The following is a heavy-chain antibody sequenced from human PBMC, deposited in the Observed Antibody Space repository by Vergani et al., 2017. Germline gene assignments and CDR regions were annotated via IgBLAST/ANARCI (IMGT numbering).Heavy chain of an antibody. CDR1: GGTFSSYA. CDR2: IIPIFGTA. CDR3: ARDRLDTAMVSGAFDI. J-gene: IGHJ3*02. V-gene: IGHV1-69*01. Sequence: QVQLVQSGAEVKKPGSSVKVSCKASGGTFSSYAISWVRQAPGQGLEWMGGIIPIFGTANYAQKFQGRVTITADESTSTAYRELSSLRSEDTAVYYCARDRLDTAMVSGAFDIWGQGTMVTVSS. D-gene: IGHD5-18*01.